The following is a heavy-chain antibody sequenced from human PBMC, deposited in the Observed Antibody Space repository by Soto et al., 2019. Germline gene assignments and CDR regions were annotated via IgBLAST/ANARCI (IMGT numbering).Heavy chain of an antibody. CDR3: ASKRLELPNY. J-gene: IGHJ4*02. CDR2: ISGGGGRT. Sequence: PGGSLRLSCAASGFTFSSYSMSWVRQAPGKGLEWVSGISGGGGRTYYADSVKGRFAISRDNSKNTLYLQMNSLRAEDTAVYYCASKRLELPNYWGQGTLVTVSS. D-gene: IGHD1-7*01. CDR1: GFTFSSYS. V-gene: IGHV3-23*01.